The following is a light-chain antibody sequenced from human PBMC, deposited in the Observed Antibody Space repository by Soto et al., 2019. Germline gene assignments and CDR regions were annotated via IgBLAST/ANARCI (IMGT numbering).Light chain of an antibody. Sequence: EIVLTQSPATLSLSPGERATLSCRASQSVNNYLAWYQQKPGQPPRLLIYDASNRATGIPARFSGSGSGTDFTLTISRPEPEDFATYYCQQYNSYRYTFGQGTKLEIK. CDR3: QQYNSYRYT. CDR2: DAS. J-gene: IGKJ2*01. V-gene: IGKV3-11*01. CDR1: QSVNNY.